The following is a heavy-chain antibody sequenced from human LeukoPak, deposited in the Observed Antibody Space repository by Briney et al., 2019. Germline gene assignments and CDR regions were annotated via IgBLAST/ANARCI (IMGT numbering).Heavy chain of an antibody. CDR3: ASRSTSGSGSYLH. CDR2: IFYGGGT. J-gene: IGHJ4*02. Sequence: PSETLSLTCTVSGDSITSSSFYWDWIRQPPGKGLEWIGSIFYGGGTYYNPSLRSRVTISVDTSKNQLSLRLSSVTAADTAVYYCASRSTSGSGSYLHWGQGTLVTVSS. CDR1: GDSITSSSFY. V-gene: IGHV4-39*01. D-gene: IGHD3-10*01.